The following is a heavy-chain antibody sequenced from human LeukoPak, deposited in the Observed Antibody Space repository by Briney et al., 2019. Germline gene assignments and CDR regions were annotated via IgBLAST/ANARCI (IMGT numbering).Heavy chain of an antibody. V-gene: IGHV4-34*01. J-gene: IGHJ4*02. CDR1: GGSFSGYY. D-gene: IGHD5-12*01. CDR2: INHSGGT. CDR3: ARKNIVATISLDY. Sequence: SETLSLTCAVFGGSFSGYYRSWIRQPPGKGLEWIGEINHSGGTNYNPSLKSRVTISVDTSKNQFSLKLSSVTAADTAVYYCARKNIVATISLDYWGQGTLVTVSS.